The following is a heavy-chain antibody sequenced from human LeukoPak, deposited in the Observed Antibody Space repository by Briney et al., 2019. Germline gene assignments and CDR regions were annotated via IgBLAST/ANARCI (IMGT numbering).Heavy chain of an antibody. CDR2: ISYDGSNK. CDR3: ARGTLPRYNFDY. Sequence: PGGSLRLSCAASGFTFSNFWMHWVRQAPGKGLEWVAVISYDGSNKYYADSVKGRFTISRDNSKNTLYLQMNSLRAEDTAVYYCARGTLPRYNFDYWGQGTLVTVSS. J-gene: IGHJ4*02. D-gene: IGHD5-18*01. CDR1: GFTFSNFW. V-gene: IGHV3-30*03.